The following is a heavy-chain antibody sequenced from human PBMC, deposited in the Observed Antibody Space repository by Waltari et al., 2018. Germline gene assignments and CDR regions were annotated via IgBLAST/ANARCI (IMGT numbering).Heavy chain of an antibody. CDR1: GYTFMDYF. V-gene: IGHV1-69-2*01. D-gene: IGHD3-10*01. Sequence: EVELVQSGAEVKKPGATVKISCKDSGYTFMDYFMHWVQQAAGQGREWMGRIDPEEGETVYAEKFQGRVTITADTSTDTAYMELSSLTSGDTAVYYCAPLPGGSGQTFDYWGQGTLVTVSS. CDR3: APLPGGSGQTFDY. CDR2: IDPEEGET. J-gene: IGHJ4*02.